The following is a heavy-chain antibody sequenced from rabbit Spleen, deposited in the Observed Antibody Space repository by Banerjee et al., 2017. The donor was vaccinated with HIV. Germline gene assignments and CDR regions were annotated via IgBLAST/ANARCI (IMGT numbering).Heavy chain of an antibody. CDR1: GFTLSSYW. Sequence: QSLEESGGDLVKPGASLTLTCSASGFTLSSYWMSWVRQAPGKGLEWIGTIYAGSSGNTAYARWAKGRFTVSKTSSTTVTLQLDSLTAADTATYFCARDLAGIIGWNFGLWGQGTLVTVS. V-gene: IGHV1S40*01. CDR3: ARDLAGIIGWNFGL. D-gene: IGHD4-1*01. CDR2: IYAGSSGNT. J-gene: IGHJ3*01.